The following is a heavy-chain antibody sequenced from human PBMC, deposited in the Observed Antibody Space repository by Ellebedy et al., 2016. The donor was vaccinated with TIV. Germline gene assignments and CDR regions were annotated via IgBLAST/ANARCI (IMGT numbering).Heavy chain of an antibody. CDR3: ARRPLWFGKHLHPFDY. Sequence: SETLSLTCTVSGGSVSSGSYYWSWIRQPPGKGLEWIGYIYYSGSTNYNPSLKSRVTISVDTSKNQFSLKLSSVTAADTAVYYCARRPLWFGKHLHPFDYWGQGTLVTVSS. CDR1: GGSVSSGSYY. D-gene: IGHD3-10*01. J-gene: IGHJ4*02. V-gene: IGHV4-61*01. CDR2: IYYSGST.